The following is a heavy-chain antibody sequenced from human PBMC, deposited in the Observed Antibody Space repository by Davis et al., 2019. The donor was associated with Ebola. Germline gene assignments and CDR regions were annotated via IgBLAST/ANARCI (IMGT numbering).Heavy chain of an antibody. Sequence: GESLKISCAASGFIFANYWMSWVRQAPGKGPEWVAIINQDGGEKYYVDSVKGRFTISRDNAKNSLYLQMNSLRAEDTAVYYCAREGELWITFPDYWGQGTLVTVSS. J-gene: IGHJ4*02. D-gene: IGHD3-16*01. CDR1: GFIFANYW. V-gene: IGHV3-7*03. CDR2: INQDGGEK. CDR3: AREGELWITFPDY.